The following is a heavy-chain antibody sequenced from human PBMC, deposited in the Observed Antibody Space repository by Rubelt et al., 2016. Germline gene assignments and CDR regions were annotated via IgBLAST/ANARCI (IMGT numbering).Heavy chain of an antibody. CDR2: IHPDTGFT. D-gene: IGHD3-10*01. V-gene: IGHV1-2*06. CDR1: GYTFTDYF. J-gene: IGHJ5*02. Sequence: QVQLVQSGAEVKKPGASVKVSCKASGYTFTDYFIHWVRQAPGQGLEWMGRIHPDTGFTKNKQKFEGRVTLTRDTSITPAFMELSSLRSDDTAVYYCAIDYNRRESNWFDPWGQGTLVTVSS. CDR3: AIDYNRRESNWFDP.